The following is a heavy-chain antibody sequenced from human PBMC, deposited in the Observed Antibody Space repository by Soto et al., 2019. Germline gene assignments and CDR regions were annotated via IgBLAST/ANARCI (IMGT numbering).Heavy chain of an antibody. J-gene: IGHJ6*02. Sequence: GGSLRLSCAASGFTFRNFVMHWVRQAPGKGLEWVAVISYAGNNIYYADSVKGRFTISRDNSGNTLYLEMSSLRGEDTAVYYCAEDQSSIFRSGSGMDVWGQGTTVTVSS. CDR2: ISYAGNNI. V-gene: IGHV3-30*18. CDR1: GFTFRNFV. CDR3: AEDQSSIFRSGSGMDV. D-gene: IGHD3-3*01.